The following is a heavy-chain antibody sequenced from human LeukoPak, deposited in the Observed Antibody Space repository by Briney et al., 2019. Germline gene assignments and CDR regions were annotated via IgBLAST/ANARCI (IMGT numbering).Heavy chain of an antibody. CDR2: IRYDGSNT. D-gene: IGHD6-13*01. V-gene: IGHV3-30*02. Sequence: PGGSLRLSCAASGFIFSDYDMNWVRQAPGKGLEWVAFIRYDGSNTYYVDSVKGRFTISRDKNTLYLQMNSLRAEDTAIYYCAKGLHSSSWNDALDIWGQGTLVTVSS. CDR3: AKGLHSSSWNDALDI. J-gene: IGHJ3*02. CDR1: GFIFSDYD.